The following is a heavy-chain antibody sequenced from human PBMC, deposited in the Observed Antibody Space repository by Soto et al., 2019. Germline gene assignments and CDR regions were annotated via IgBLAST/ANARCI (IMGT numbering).Heavy chain of an antibody. D-gene: IGHD2-21*01. CDR1: GLTFNTYW. CDR2: INPDGSVK. Sequence: EVQLVESGGGLVQPGESLRLSCAASGLTFNTYWMTWVRQPPGKGLEWVANINPDGSVKYSVDSLKGRFTISRDNAKNSLYLQMNSLRAEDTAVYYCASARDYFFDYWDQGTLVTVSS. CDR3: ASARDYFFDY. V-gene: IGHV3-7*01. J-gene: IGHJ4*02.